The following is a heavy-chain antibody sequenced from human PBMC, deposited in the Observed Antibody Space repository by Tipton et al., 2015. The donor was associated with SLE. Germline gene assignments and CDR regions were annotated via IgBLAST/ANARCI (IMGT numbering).Heavy chain of an antibody. CDR2: IYYQSKWYS. D-gene: IGHD3-16*01. Sequence: GLVKPSQTLSLTCAISGDSVATKGAAWNWIRQSPSRGLEWLGRIYYQSKWYSDFAVSVQSRITIIPDTSENHFSQQLNSVTPEDTAIYYCARGWLRTGFAFWGQGTLVTVSS. CDR1: GDSVATKGAA. CDR3: ARGWLRTGFAF. V-gene: IGHV6-1*01. J-gene: IGHJ4*02.